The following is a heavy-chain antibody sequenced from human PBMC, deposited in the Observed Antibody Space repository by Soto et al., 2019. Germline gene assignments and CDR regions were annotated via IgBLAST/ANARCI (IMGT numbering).Heavy chain of an antibody. Sequence: PSETLSLTCTVSGVSISSYYWSWIRQPPGKGLEWIGYIYYSGSTYHNPSLKSRVTISVDTSKNQFSLKLSSVTAADTAVYYCARSVTPWGQGTLVTVSS. CDR1: GVSISSYY. V-gene: IGHV4-59*12. CDR3: ARSVTP. J-gene: IGHJ5*02. CDR2: IYYSGST. D-gene: IGHD3-10*01.